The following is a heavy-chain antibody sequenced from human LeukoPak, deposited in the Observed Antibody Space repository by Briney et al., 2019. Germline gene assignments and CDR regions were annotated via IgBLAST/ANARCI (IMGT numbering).Heavy chain of an antibody. CDR1: GGSISSGSYY. Sequence: PSQTLSLTCTVSGGSISSGSYYWSWIRQPAGKGLEWIGRIYTSGSTNYNPSLKSRVTISVDTSKNQFSLKLSSVTAADTAVYYCALTTVNYYYYMDVWGKGTTVTVSS. V-gene: IGHV4-61*02. CDR3: ALTTVNYYYYMDV. D-gene: IGHD4-17*01. CDR2: IYTSGST. J-gene: IGHJ6*03.